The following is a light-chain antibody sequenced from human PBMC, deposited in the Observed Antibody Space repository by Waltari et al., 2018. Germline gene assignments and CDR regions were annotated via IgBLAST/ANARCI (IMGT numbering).Light chain of an antibody. CDR2: KAS. CDR1: QSISSW. CDR3: QQYNSYSPRA. V-gene: IGKV1-5*03. J-gene: IGKJ1*01. Sequence: DIQMTQSPSTLSASVGDRVTITCRASQSISSWLPWYQQKPGKVPKLLIYKASSLESGVPSRFSGSGSGTEFTLIISSLQPDDFATYYCQQYNSYSPRAFGQGTKVEIK.